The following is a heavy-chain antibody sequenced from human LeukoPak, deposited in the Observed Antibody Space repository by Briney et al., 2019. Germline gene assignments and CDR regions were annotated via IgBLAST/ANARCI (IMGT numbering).Heavy chain of an antibody. D-gene: IGHD1-26*01. CDR1: GFTFTDYA. CDR2: ISANGAIT. Sequence: GGSLRLSCAASGFTFTDYAMTWVRQAPGKGLEWVSSISANGAITVYGDSVKGRFTISRDNSKNTPYLQMNSLRAEDTAFYYCAKILPGSQSGYWGQGTLVTVSS. J-gene: IGHJ4*02. CDR3: AKILPGSQSGY. V-gene: IGHV3-23*01.